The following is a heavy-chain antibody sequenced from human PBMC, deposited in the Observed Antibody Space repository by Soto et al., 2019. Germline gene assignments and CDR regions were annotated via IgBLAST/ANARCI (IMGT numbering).Heavy chain of an antibody. Sequence: SETLSLTCAVSGGSITSGGYSWTWLRQPPGKGLEWIGFIYHSGSTYYNPSLRSRVTMSVNRSKNQFSLKLSSVTAADTAVYYCASYAEYCYYGMDVWGQGTTVTGSS. D-gene: IGHD3-16*01. J-gene: IGHJ6*02. CDR2: IYHSGST. CDR3: ASYAEYCYYGMDV. V-gene: IGHV4-30-2*01. CDR1: GGSITSGGYS.